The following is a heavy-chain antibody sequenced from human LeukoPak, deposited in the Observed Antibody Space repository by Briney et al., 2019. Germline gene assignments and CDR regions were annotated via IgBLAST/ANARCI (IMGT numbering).Heavy chain of an antibody. Sequence: ASVKVSCKASGGTFSSYAISWVRQAPGQGLEWMGGIIPIFGTANYAQKFQGRVTITADESTSTAYMELSSLRSEDTAVYYCASGSHYYYGMDVWGQGTTVTVSS. CDR2: IIPIFGTA. CDR3: ASGSHYYYGMDV. CDR1: GGTFSSYA. J-gene: IGHJ6*02. D-gene: IGHD3-10*01. V-gene: IGHV1-69*13.